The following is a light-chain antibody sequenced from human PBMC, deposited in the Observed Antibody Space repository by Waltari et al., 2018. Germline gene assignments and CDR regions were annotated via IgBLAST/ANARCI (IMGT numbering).Light chain of an antibody. CDR3: QQYSSFST. V-gene: IGKV1-5*03. J-gene: IGKJ2*01. CDR1: QSVGTW. Sequence: DIQMTQSPSTLSASVGDRVTISCRASQSVGTWLAWYQQKPGKAPKLLIYMASSLESGVPSRFSGSGSGTEFTLTISSLQPDDFAIYSCQQYSSFSTFGQGTKVDI. CDR2: MAS.